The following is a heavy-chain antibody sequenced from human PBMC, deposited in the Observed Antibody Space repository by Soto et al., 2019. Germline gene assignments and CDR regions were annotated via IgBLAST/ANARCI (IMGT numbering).Heavy chain of an antibody. CDR1: GFTFSSYW. CDR3: AKADYRARGAFDI. J-gene: IGHJ3*02. D-gene: IGHD4-4*01. Sequence: EVQLVESGGSLVQPGGSLRLSCAASGFTFSSYWMHWVRQAPGKGLLWVSRINSDGSSTTYADSVKGRFTISRDNAKNTLYLQMHSLRVEDTAVYHCAKADYRARGAFDIWGQGTMVTVPS. V-gene: IGHV3-74*01. CDR2: INSDGSST.